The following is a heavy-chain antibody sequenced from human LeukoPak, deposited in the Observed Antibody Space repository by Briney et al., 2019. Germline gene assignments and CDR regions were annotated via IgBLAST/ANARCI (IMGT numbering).Heavy chain of an antibody. CDR3: ATGYYYMDV. CDR2: IYYRGST. V-gene: IGHV4-39*01. Sequence: SETLSLTCTVSGGSISSSSYYWGWIRQPPGKGLEWIGNIYYRGSTYYNPSLKSRLTISVDTSKNQFSLKLSSVTAADTAVYYCATGYYYMDVWGKGTTVTISS. J-gene: IGHJ6*03. CDR1: GGSISSSSYY.